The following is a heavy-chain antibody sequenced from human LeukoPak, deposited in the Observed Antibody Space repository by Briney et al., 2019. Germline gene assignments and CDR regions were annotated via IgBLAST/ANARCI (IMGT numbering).Heavy chain of an antibody. Sequence: PSETLSLTCTVSGGSISSYYWSWIRQPPGKGLEWIGYIYYSGSTNYNPSLKSRVTMSIDTSKKQFSLKLKSVTAADTAVYYCARGRGYYKDYWGRGTLVTVSS. CDR2: IYYSGST. CDR1: GGSISSYY. J-gene: IGHJ4*02. CDR3: ARGRGYYKDY. V-gene: IGHV4-59*12. D-gene: IGHD3-22*01.